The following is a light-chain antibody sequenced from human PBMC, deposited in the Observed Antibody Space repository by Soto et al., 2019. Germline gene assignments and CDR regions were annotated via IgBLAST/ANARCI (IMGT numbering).Light chain of an antibody. CDR3: RQPLHSPWT. V-gene: IGKV2-28*01. Sequence: DIVVTQSPLTLPVTPGETASITCRSSQRLLNSNGYYYLDWFMQKPGQSPPLLIYTASNRPTGVPARFSGSASGTNFPLSIISVEGEDVGSSYFRQPLHSPWTFRQGTQVDIK. CDR1: QRLLNSNGYYY. CDR2: TAS. J-gene: IGKJ1*01.